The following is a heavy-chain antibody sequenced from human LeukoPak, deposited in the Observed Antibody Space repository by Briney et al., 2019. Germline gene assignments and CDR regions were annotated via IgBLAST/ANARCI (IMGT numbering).Heavy chain of an antibody. D-gene: IGHD4-17*01. CDR1: GYTFTSYG. CDR3: ARAPYGDYLYYFDY. J-gene: IGHJ4*02. V-gene: IGHV1-18*01. Sequence: GASVKVSCKASGYTFTSYGITWVRQAPGQGLEWLGWVSAYNGNTNYAQKLQGRITITTDTSTSTAYMELRSLRSDDTAVYYCARAPYGDYLYYFDYWGQGTLVTVSS. CDR2: VSAYNGNT.